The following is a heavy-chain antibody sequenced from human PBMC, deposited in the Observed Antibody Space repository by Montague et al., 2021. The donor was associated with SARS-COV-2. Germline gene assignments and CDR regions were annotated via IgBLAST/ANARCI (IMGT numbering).Heavy chain of an antibody. D-gene: IGHD6-13*01. J-gene: IGHJ6*02. CDR2: INSDGSST. CDR3: ARSGQQLVHPLATLYYYYGMDV. Sequence: SLRLSCAASGFTFSSYWMHWVRQAPGKGLVWVSRINSDGSSTSYADSVKGRFTISRDNAKNTLYPQMNSLRAEDTAVYYCARSGQQLVHPLATLYYYYGMDVWGQGTTVTVSS. CDR1: GFTFSSYW. V-gene: IGHV3-74*01.